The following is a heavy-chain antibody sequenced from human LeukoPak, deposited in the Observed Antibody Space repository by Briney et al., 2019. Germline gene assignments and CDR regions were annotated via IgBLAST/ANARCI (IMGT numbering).Heavy chain of an antibody. D-gene: IGHD3-10*01. Sequence: PGGSLRLSCAASGFTFSNYGMHWVRQAPGKGLEWVAITSYDGSNKYYADSVKGRFTISRDNSKNTLYLQMNSLRADDTAVYYCAKDLFQTDGYYFYGMDVWGQGTTVTVSS. CDR2: TSYDGSNK. V-gene: IGHV3-30*18. CDR3: AKDLFQTDGYYFYGMDV. J-gene: IGHJ6*02. CDR1: GFTFSNYG.